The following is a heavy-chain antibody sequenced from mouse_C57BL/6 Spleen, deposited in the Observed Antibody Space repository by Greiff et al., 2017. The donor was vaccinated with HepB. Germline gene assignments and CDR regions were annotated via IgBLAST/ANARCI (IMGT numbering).Heavy chain of an antibody. CDR3: ARQGGNWRYFDV. D-gene: IGHD2-1*01. CDR1: GFTFSSYG. V-gene: IGHV5-6*01. J-gene: IGHJ1*03. Sequence: EVQLVESGGDLVKPGGSLKLSCAASGFTFSSYGMSWVRQTPDKRLEWVATISSGGSYTYYPDSVKGRFTISRDNAKNTLYLQMSSLKSEDTAMYYCARQGGNWRYFDVWGTGTTVTVSS. CDR2: ISSGGSYT.